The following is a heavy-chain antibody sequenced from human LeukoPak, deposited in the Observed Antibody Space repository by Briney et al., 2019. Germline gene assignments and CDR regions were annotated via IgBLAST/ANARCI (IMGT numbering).Heavy chain of an antibody. CDR3: ARGSRYFDWLLSD. CDR1: GYTFTDYY. V-gene: IGHV1-2*02. D-gene: IGHD3-9*01. J-gene: IGHJ4*02. Sequence: ASVKVSCKASGYTFTDYYMHWVRQAPGQGLEWMGWINPNSGGTKYAQKFQGRVTVTRDTSISTAYMELSRLRSDDTAVYYCARGSRYFDWLLSDWGQGTLVTVSS. CDR2: INPNSGGT.